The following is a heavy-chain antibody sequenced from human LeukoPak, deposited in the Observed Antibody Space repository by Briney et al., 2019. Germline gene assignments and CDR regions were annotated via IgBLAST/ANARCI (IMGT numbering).Heavy chain of an antibody. D-gene: IGHD3-16*01. V-gene: IGHV4-59*01. Sequence: PSETLSLTCTVSGGSFSSYYWSWIRQPPGKGLEWDGYIYYSGSTDYNPSLKSRVTMSLDTSKNQFSLNLSSVTAADTAVYYCARAVISFGGAVAKGFDCWGQGTLVTVSS. CDR2: IYYSGST. CDR3: ARAVISFGGAVAKGFDC. CDR1: GGSFSSYY. J-gene: IGHJ4*02.